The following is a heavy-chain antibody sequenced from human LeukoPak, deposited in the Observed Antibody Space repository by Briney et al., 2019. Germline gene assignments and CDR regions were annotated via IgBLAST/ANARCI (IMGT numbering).Heavy chain of an antibody. D-gene: IGHD3-3*02. Sequence: PGGSLRLSCAASGLTLSNYYMSWIRQAPGKGLEWVSYISNIGSTTHHADSVKGRFTISGDNAKNSLYLQMNSLRAEDTAVYYCASDISNKGFDYWGQGTLVTVSS. CDR3: ASDISNKGFDY. CDR2: ISNIGSTT. V-gene: IGHV3-11*04. CDR1: GLTLSNYY. J-gene: IGHJ4*02.